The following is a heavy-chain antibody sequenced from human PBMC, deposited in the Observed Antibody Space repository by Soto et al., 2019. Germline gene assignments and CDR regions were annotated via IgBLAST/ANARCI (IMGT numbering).Heavy chain of an antibody. CDR3: ARARLNCSSTSCYFVGFDP. Sequence: LSLTCTVSGGSISSYYWSWIRQPAGKGLEWIGRIYTSGSTNYNPSLKSRVTMSVDTSKNQFSLKLSSVTAADTAVYYCARARLNCSSTSCYFVGFDPWGQGTLVTVSS. CDR1: GGSISSYY. V-gene: IGHV4-4*07. CDR2: IYTSGST. D-gene: IGHD2-2*01. J-gene: IGHJ5*02.